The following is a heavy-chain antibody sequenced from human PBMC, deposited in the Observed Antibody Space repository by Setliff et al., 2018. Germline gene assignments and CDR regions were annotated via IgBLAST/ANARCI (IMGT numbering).Heavy chain of an antibody. V-gene: IGHV3-30*02. CDR3: AKELIEVLMTGLEF. Sequence: PGGSLRLSCAASGFSFSNHGMHWVRQAPGKGLEWVAFIRHGGNNKYYKDSVRGRFTISRDNSKNTVYLQMNSLRPEDTAVYFCAKELIEVLMTGLEFWGQGTMVTVSS. CDR1: GFSFSNHG. D-gene: IGHD3-22*01. CDR2: IRHGGNNK. J-gene: IGHJ4*02.